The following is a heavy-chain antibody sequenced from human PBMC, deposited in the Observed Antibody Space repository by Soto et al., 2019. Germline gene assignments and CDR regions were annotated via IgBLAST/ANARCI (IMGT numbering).Heavy chain of an antibody. D-gene: IGHD2-15*01. CDR3: AHKGGRGAGMDV. CDR1: GFSLSTRGVG. CDR2: IYWDEDK. V-gene: IGHV2-5*02. J-gene: IGHJ6*02. Sequence: QITLKESGPTLVKPTQTLTLTCTLSGFSLSTRGVGVGWIRQPPGKALEWLALIYWDEDKRYSPSLKSRLTITKDTSTNEVVLTMTNMDPVDTGTYYCAHKGGRGAGMDVWGQGATVTVSS.